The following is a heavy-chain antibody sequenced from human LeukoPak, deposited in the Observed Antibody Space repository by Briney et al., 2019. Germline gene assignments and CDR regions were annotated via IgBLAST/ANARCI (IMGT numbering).Heavy chain of an antibody. J-gene: IGHJ4*02. CDR1: GFTVSSNY. Sequence: GSLRLSCAASGFTVSSNYMSWVRQAPGKGLEWVSVIYSGGSTYYADSVKGRFTISRDNSKNTLYLQMNSLRAEDTAVYYCARDYYDSSVGGDYWGQGTLVTVSS. V-gene: IGHV3-53*01. D-gene: IGHD3-22*01. CDR2: IYSGGST. CDR3: ARDYYDSSVGGDY.